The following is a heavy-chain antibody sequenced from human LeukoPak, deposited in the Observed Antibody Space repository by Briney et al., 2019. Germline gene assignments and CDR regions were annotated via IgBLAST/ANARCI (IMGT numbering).Heavy chain of an antibody. D-gene: IGHD6-13*01. CDR3: ARDLGYSSSGGGFDY. Sequence: SQTLSLTCTVSGGSISSGDYYWSWIRQPPGKGLEWIGYIYYSGSTYYNPSLKSRVTISVDTSKNQFSLKLSSVTAAGTAVYYCARDLGYSSSGGGFDYWGQGTLVTVSS. CDR1: GGSISSGDYY. CDR2: IYYSGST. V-gene: IGHV4-30-4*08. J-gene: IGHJ4*02.